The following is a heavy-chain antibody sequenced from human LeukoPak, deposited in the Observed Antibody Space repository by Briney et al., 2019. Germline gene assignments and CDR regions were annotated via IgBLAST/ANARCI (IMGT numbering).Heavy chain of an antibody. CDR3: ARSPENWFDP. J-gene: IGHJ5*02. V-gene: IGHV4-59*08. Sequence: SETLSLTCTVSGGSISSYYWSWIRQPPGKGLEWIGYIYYSGSTNYNPSLKSRVTISVDTSKNQFSPKLSSVTAADTAVYYCARSPENWFDPWGQGTLVTVSS. CDR2: IYYSGST. CDR1: GGSISSYY.